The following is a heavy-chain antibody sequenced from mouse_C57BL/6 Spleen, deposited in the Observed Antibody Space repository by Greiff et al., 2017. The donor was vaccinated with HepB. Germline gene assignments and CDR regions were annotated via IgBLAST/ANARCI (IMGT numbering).Heavy chain of an antibody. CDR3: TNDYDATGFAY. CDR2: IDPENGDT. J-gene: IGHJ3*01. D-gene: IGHD2-4*01. V-gene: IGHV14-4*01. CDR1: GFNIKDDY. Sequence: EVHLVESGAELVRPGASVKLSCTASGFNIKDDYMHWVKQRPEQGLEWIGWIDPENGDTEYASKFQGKATITADTSSNTAYLQLSSLTSEDTAVYYCTNDYDATGFAYWGQGTLVTVSA.